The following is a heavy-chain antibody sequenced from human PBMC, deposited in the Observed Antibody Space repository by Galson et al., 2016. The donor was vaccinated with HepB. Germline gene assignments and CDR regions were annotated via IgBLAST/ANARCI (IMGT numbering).Heavy chain of an antibody. CDR1: GFSLSTGAMC. Sequence: PALVTPPQTLTLTCTFSGFSLSTGAMCVSWIRQPPGKALEWLARIDWDDDKYYSTSLKTRLTISKDTSKNQVVLRMTNMDPVDTATYFCPRTKRYSSGYYYSGYWGQGTPVSVSS. J-gene: IGHJ4*02. CDR3: PRTKRYSSGYYYSGY. CDR2: IDWDDDK. D-gene: IGHD3-22*01. V-gene: IGHV2-70*11.